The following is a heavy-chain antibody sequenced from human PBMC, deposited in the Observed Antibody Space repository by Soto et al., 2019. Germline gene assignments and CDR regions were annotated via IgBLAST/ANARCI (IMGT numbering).Heavy chain of an antibody. Sequence: LRLSCAASGFTFSRYWMSWVRQAPGKGLEWVANIKPDGSQKWYVDSVKGRFTISRDNAKSSLSLQMDSLRAEDTAVYYCARGDYYDISGPFSDAFDIWGQGTMVTVSS. CDR2: IKPDGSQK. J-gene: IGHJ3*02. CDR1: GFTFSRYW. CDR3: ARGDYYDISGPFSDAFDI. V-gene: IGHV3-7*04. D-gene: IGHD3-22*01.